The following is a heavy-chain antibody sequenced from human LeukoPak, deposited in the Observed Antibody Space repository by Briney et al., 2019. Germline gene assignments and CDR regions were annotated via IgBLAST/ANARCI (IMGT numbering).Heavy chain of an antibody. V-gene: IGHV1-46*01. CDR1: GYTFTSYY. D-gene: IGHD3-9*01. J-gene: IGHJ4*02. CDR2: INPSGGST. CDR3: ARESRADILTGYSALYY. Sequence: ASAKVSCKASGYTFTSYYMHWVRQAPGQGLEWMGIINPSGGSTSCAQKFQGRVTMTRDTSTSTVYMELSSLRSEDTAVYYCARESRADILTGYSALYYWGQGTLVTVSS.